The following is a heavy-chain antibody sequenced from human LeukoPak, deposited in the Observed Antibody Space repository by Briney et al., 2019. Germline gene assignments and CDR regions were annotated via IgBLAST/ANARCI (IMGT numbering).Heavy chain of an antibody. Sequence: ASVKVSCKASGYTFTSYYMHWVRQAPGQGLEWMGIINPSGGSTSYAQKFQGRVTMTRDMSTSTVYMELSSLRSEDTAVYYCARDRGIVGATDPDAFDIWGQGTMVTVSS. J-gene: IGHJ3*02. CDR2: INPSGGST. V-gene: IGHV1-46*01. D-gene: IGHD1-26*01. CDR3: ARDRGIVGATDPDAFDI. CDR1: GYTFTSYY.